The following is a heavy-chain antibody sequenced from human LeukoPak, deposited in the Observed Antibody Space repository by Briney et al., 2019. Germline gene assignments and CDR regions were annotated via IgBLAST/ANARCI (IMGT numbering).Heavy chain of an antibody. CDR3: AKEYYGFWSGYPLLDY. V-gene: IGHV3-30*18. J-gene: IGHJ4*02. Sequence: GGSLRLSCAASGFTFSSYGMHWVRQAPGKGLEWVAVISYDGSNKYYADSVKGRFTISRDNSKNTLYLQMNSLRAEDTAVYYCAKEYYGFWSGYPLLDYWGQGTLVTVSS. D-gene: IGHD3-3*01. CDR1: GFTFSSYG. CDR2: ISYDGSNK.